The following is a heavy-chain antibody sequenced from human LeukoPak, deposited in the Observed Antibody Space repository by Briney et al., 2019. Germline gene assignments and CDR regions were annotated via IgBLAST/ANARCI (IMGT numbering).Heavy chain of an antibody. Sequence: ASVKVSCKASGYTFTGYYMHWVRQAPGQGLEWMGWINPNSGGTNYAQKFQGRVTMTRDTSISTAYMELSRLRSDDTAVYYCARDEDGSGSYSPHGSDYWGQGTLVTVSS. J-gene: IGHJ4*02. D-gene: IGHD3-10*01. CDR1: GYTFTGYY. CDR2: INPNSGGT. CDR3: ARDEDGSGSYSPHGSDY. V-gene: IGHV1-2*02.